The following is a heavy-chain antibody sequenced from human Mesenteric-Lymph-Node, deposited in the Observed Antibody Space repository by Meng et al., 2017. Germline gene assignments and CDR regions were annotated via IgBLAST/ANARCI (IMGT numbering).Heavy chain of an antibody. J-gene: IGHJ3*01. CDR1: GAFVGSYY. V-gene: IGHV4-59*02. CDR3: ARWGGTVRAYDV. D-gene: IGHD2-15*01. Sequence: SETLSLTCTVSGAFVGSYYWNWMRQSPEKGLEWIGYSHHSGDTKSNPSLQGRVSMSVDTSKNQLYLWLTSVTAADTAVYYFARWGGTVRAYDVLGQGTVVTVSS. CDR2: SHHSGDT.